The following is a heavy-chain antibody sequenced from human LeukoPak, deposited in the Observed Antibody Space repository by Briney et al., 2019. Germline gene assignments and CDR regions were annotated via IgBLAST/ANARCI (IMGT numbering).Heavy chain of an antibody. CDR3: ARASSGYYLPHDY. J-gene: IGHJ4*02. CDR2: IYYSGST. Sequence: SETLSLTCTVSGGSISSYYWSWIRQPPGKGLEWIGYIYYSGSTNYNPSLKSRVTISVDTSKNQFSLKLSSVTAADTAVYYCARASSGYYLPHDYWGQGTLVTVSS. D-gene: IGHD3-22*01. V-gene: IGHV4-59*01. CDR1: GGSISSYY.